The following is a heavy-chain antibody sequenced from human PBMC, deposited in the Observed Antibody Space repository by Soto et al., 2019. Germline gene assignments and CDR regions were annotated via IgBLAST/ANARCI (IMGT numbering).Heavy chain of an antibody. CDR2: IYWDDDK. V-gene: IGHV2-5*02. CDR1: GFSLSTDDVG. Sequence: SGPTLVNPTQTLTLTCTFSGFSLSTDDVGVGWISQPPGKALDWLAVIYWDDDKRYSPSLKSRLTITKDTSKNQVLLTMTNMDPVDTATYFCARSKYSISSFDYWGQGALVTVPQ. CDR3: ARSKYSISSFDY. D-gene: IGHD6-6*01. J-gene: IGHJ4*02.